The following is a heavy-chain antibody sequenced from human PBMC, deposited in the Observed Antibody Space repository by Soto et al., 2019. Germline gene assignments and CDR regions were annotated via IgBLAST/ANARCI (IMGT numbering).Heavy chain of an antibody. V-gene: IGHV3-30-3*01. CDR1: GFTFSSYA. D-gene: IGHD6-13*01. J-gene: IGHJ4*01. CDR3: ARGVAADPFDY. Sequence: GGSLRLSCAASGFTFSSYAMHWVRQAPGKGLEWVAVISYDGSNKYYADSVKGRFTISRDNSKNTLYLQMNSLRAEGTAVYYCARGVAADPFDYWVHVSQVTFSS. CDR2: ISYDGSNK.